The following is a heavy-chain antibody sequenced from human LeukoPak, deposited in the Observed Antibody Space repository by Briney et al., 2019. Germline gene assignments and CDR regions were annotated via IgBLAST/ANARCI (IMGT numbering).Heavy chain of an antibody. CDR1: GGSFSGYY. D-gene: IGHD4-17*01. J-gene: IGHJ4*02. CDR2: INHGGST. CDR3: ARGGGDYGYYFDY. Sequence: PSETLSLTCAVYGGSFSGYYWSWIRQPPGKGLEWIGEINHGGSTNYNPSLKSRVTISVDTSKNQFSLKLSSVTAADTAVYYCARGGGDYGYYFDYWGQGALVTVSS. V-gene: IGHV4-34*01.